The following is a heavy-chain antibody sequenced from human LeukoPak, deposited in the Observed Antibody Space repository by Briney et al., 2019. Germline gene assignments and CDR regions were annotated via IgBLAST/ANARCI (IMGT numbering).Heavy chain of an antibody. CDR2: ISSSSSYI. D-gene: IGHD7-27*01. J-gene: IGHJ4*02. V-gene: IGHV3-21*04. CDR3: AKDGGLWVSAHWGDS. CDR1: GFTFSSYS. Sequence: GGSLRLSCAASGFTFSSYSMNWVRQAPGKGLEWVSAISSSSSYIYYADSVKGRFTISRDNARNSLYLQMNSLRAEDTAVYYCAKDGGLWVSAHWGDSWGRGTLVTVSS.